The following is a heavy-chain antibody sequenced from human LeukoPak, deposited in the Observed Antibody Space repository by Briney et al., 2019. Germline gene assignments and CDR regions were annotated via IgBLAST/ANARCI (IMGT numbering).Heavy chain of an antibody. V-gene: IGHV4-39*07. CDR1: GGSISSSSYY. Sequence: SETLSLTCTVSGGSISSSSYYWGWIRQPPGKGLEWIGSIYYSGSTYYNPSLKSRVTISVDKSKNQFSLKLSSVTAADTAVYYCARDLFAYYYDSSGYHGFGYWGQGTLVTVSS. CDR2: IYYSGST. J-gene: IGHJ4*02. D-gene: IGHD3-22*01. CDR3: ARDLFAYYYDSSGYHGFGY.